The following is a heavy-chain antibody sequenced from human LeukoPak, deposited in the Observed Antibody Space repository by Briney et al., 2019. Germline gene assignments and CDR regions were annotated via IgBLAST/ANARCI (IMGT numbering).Heavy chain of an antibody. J-gene: IGHJ4*02. V-gene: IGHV3-23*01. Sequence: GGSLRLSCAASGFTFSSYAMSWVRQAPGKGLEWVSAISGSGGSTYYADSVKGRFTISRDNSKNTLYLQMNSLRAEDTAVYYCAKPPRYCTNGVCRHYYFDYWGQGTLVTVSS. CDR1: GFTFSSYA. D-gene: IGHD2-8*01. CDR2: ISGSGGST. CDR3: AKPPRYCTNGVCRHYYFDY.